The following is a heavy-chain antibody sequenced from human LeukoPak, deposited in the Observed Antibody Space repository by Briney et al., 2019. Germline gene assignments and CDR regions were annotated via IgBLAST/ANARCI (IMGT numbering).Heavy chain of an antibody. CDR2: IYPGGSDT. Sequence: GESLKISCKASGYSFADYWIGWVRQMPGKGLEWMGIIYPGGSDTKYNPSFQGRVTFSADKSNNTAYLQWNSLEASDTAIYFCAKRGGRPHQYSNWFAPWGQGTLVTVTS. V-gene: IGHV5-51*01. CDR3: AKRGGRPHQYSNWFAP. D-gene: IGHD2/OR15-2a*01. J-gene: IGHJ5*02. CDR1: GYSFADYW.